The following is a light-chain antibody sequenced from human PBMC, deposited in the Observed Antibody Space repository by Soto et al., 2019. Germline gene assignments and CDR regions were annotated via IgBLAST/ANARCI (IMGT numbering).Light chain of an antibody. J-gene: IGKJ2*01. V-gene: IGKV3-20*01. Sequence: EIVLTQSPGTLSLSPGERATLSCRASQSITSSYLAWYQQKPGQAPRVLIHGASSRATGIPDRFSGSGSGTDFTLTISSLEPEYFAVYFCQQYGNPPPNAFGQGTKVEIK. CDR2: GAS. CDR1: QSITSSY. CDR3: QQYGNPPPNA.